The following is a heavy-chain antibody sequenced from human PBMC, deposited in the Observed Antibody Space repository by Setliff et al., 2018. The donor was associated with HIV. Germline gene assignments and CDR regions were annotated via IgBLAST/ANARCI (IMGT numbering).Heavy chain of an antibody. D-gene: IGHD3-3*01. V-gene: IGHV4-39*01. Sequence: PSETLSLTCTVSGGSFPSSTYSWGWIRQPPGMGLEWIGSIHSSGTTYYNPSLKSRVAISVDTSRSQFSLKLRSVTAADTAVYYCARHKTNYDFYAFDVWGQGTMVTVSS. J-gene: IGHJ3*01. CDR1: GGSFPSSTYS. CDR3: ARHKTNYDFYAFDV. CDR2: IHSSGTT.